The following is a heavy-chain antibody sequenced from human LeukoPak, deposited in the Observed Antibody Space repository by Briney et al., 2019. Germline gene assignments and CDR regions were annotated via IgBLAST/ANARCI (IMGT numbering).Heavy chain of an antibody. V-gene: IGHV3-23*01. Sequence: GGSMRLACAASGFAFGSCAMSWVRQAQGKGLEWVSGISGSAGHTNYADSVKGRFTISRDNSKNTVYLQMNRLRAEDTAVYYCAKDWGYSKGWYSHWGQGTLVTVSS. CDR2: ISGSAGHT. CDR1: GFAFGSCA. J-gene: IGHJ4*02. D-gene: IGHD6-19*01. CDR3: AKDWGYSKGWYSH.